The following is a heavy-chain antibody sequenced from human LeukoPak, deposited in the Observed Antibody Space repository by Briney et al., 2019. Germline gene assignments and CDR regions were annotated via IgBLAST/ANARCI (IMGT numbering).Heavy chain of an antibody. J-gene: IGHJ5*02. CDR3: AKAYSSGWNR. V-gene: IGHV3-9*01. CDR1: GFTFDDYA. CDR2: ISWNSGSI. Sequence: TGGSLRLSCAASGFTFDDYAMHWVRQAPGKGLEWVSGISWNSGSIGYADSVKGRFTISRDNAKNSLYLQMNSLRAEDTALYYCAKAYSSGWNRWGQGTLVTVSS. D-gene: IGHD6-19*01.